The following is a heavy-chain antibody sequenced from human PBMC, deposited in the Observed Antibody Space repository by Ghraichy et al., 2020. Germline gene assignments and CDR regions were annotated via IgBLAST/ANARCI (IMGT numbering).Heavy chain of an antibody. D-gene: IGHD5-18*01. V-gene: IGHV3-7*03. CDR1: GFTFSNNW. J-gene: IGHJ3*01. CDR2: IKQDGSEK. Sequence: GGSLRLSCAASGFTFSNNWMTWVRQAPGKGLEWVANIKQDGSEKYYVDSVKGRFTISRANANNSLYLQMNSLRADDTALYYCARDRTYSFLTPASDVLDVWGQGTMVTVSS. CDR3: ARDRTYSFLTPASDVLDV.